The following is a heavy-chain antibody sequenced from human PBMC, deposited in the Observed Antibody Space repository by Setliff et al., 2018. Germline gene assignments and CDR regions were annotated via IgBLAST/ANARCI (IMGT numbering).Heavy chain of an antibody. D-gene: IGHD2-15*01. CDR2: IWSDGGNK. CDR1: GFTFSTRA. J-gene: IGHJ4*02. V-gene: IGHV3-30*02. Sequence: PGGSLRLSCGASGFTFSTRAMHWVRQAPGKGLGWVAMIWSDGGNKYHADSVKGRFTISRDNSKNTLYLQMNSLRPEDTAVYYCARTCSGSGCYAGLESWGQGTPVTVS. CDR3: ARTCSGSGCYAGLES.